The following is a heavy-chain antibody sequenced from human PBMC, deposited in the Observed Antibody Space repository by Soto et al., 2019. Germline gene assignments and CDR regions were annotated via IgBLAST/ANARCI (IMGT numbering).Heavy chain of an antibody. D-gene: IGHD6-6*01. CDR3: ARAGHSSSTEGANWFDP. CDR2: IYYSGTT. CDR1: GGSISSGGYY. J-gene: IGHJ5*02. V-gene: IGHV4-31*03. Sequence: TLSLTCTVSGGSISSGGYYWSWIRQHPGKGLEWIGYIYYSGTTYYNPSLKSRVTISVDTSKNQFSLKVNSVTAADTAAYYCARAGHSSSTEGANWFDPWGRGTLVTVSS.